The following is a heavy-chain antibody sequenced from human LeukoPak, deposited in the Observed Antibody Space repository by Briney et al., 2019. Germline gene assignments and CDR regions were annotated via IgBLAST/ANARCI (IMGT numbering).Heavy chain of an antibody. CDR3: ARGVRGSYLDY. J-gene: IGHJ4*02. D-gene: IGHD1-26*01. Sequence: SETLSLTCTVSGGSISSYYWSWIRQPPGMGLEWIGYIYYSGSTNYNPSLKSRVTISVDTSKNQFSLKLSSVTAADTAVYYCARGVRGSYLDYWGQGTPVTVSS. V-gene: IGHV4-59*01. CDR2: IYYSGST. CDR1: GGSISSYY.